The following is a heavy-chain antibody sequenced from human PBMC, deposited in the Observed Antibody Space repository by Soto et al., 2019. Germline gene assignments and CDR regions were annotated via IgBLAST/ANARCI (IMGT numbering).Heavy chain of an antibody. CDR2: IIPIFGTA. J-gene: IGHJ6*02. V-gene: IGHV1-69*14. Sequence: QVQLVQSGAEVKKPGSSVKVSCKASGGTFSSYAISWVRQAPGQGLECMGGIIPIFGTADYAEKFQGRVTSTADKSTSTAYVELISLSSEDTVVYYCAKTPENYYYGMHVWGQGTTVTVSS. CDR1: GGTFSSYA. CDR3: AKTPENYYYGMHV.